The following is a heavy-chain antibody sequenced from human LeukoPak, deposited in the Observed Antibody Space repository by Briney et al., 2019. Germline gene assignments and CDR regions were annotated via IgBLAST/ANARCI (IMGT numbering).Heavy chain of an antibody. CDR3: ARDILATSIAAPYY. CDR1: GDSISRYY. Sequence: SETLSLTCTVSGDSISRYYWSWIRQPAGKGLEWIGRIYNGGIITYNPSLKSRVTMSIDTSNNQFSLRLRFVTAADTAVYYCARDILATSIAAPYYWGQGTLVTVSS. D-gene: IGHD6-13*01. V-gene: IGHV4-4*07. J-gene: IGHJ4*02. CDR2: IYNGGII.